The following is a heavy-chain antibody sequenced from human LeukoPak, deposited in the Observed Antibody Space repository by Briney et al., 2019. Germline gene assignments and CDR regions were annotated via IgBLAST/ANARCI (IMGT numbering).Heavy chain of an antibody. Sequence: PGGSLRLSCVASGFPFSSYWMSWVRQAPGKGLEFVANMKEDGSVKNYVDSVKGRFTISRDNAENSVYLQMSSLRAEDTALYYCARDPGWSPFDIWGQGAMVTVSS. CDR1: GFPFSSYW. CDR3: ARDPGWSPFDI. CDR2: MKEDGSVK. V-gene: IGHV3-7*01. D-gene: IGHD2-15*01. J-gene: IGHJ3*02.